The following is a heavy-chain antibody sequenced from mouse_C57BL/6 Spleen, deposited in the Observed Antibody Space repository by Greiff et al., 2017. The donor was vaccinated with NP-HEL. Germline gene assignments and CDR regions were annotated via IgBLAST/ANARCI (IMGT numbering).Heavy chain of an antibody. Sequence: QVQLQQSGAELARPGASVKMSCKASGYTFTSYTMHWVKQRPGQGLEWIGYINPSSGYTKYNQKFKDKATLTADKSSSTAYMQLSSLTSEDSAVYYCARYDYDGYAMDYWGQGTTLTVSS. J-gene: IGHJ2*01. CDR2: INPSSGYT. V-gene: IGHV1-4*01. CDR1: GYTFTSYT. CDR3: ARYDYDGYAMDY. D-gene: IGHD2-4*01.